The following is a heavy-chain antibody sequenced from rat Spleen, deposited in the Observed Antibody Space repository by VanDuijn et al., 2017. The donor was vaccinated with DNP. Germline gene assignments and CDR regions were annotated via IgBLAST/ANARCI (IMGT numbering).Heavy chain of an antibody. D-gene: IGHD1-2*01. J-gene: IGHJ3*01. CDR3: AAASLDY. CDR2: ISYDGSTT. Sequence: EVKLVESGGGLVQPGRSVKLSCAASGFTFSNYDMAWVRQAPKKGLEWVATISYDGSTTYYRDSVKGRFTFSRDNAERTLYLQMDSLRSEDTATYYCAAASLDYWGRGTLVTVS. V-gene: IGHV5-7*01. CDR1: GFTFSNYD.